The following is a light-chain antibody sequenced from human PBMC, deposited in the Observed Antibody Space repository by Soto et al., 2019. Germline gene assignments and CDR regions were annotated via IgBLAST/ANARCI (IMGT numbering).Light chain of an antibody. CDR3: QQYGSSPYT. Sequence: EVRLSQSPGTLSLSPGERATLSCRASQTVRNNYLAWYQQKPGQAPRLLIYDASSRATGIPDRFSGGGSGTDFILTISRLEPEDFALYFCQQYGSSPYTFDQGTKVAIK. CDR1: QTVRNNY. CDR2: DAS. V-gene: IGKV3-20*01. J-gene: IGKJ2*01.